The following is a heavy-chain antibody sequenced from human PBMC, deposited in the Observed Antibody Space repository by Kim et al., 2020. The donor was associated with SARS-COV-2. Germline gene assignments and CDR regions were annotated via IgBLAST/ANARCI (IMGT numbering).Heavy chain of an antibody. D-gene: IGHD6-19*01. CDR2: INHSGST. Sequence: SETLSLTCAVYGVSFSGYYWSWIRQPPGKGLEWIGEINHSGSTNYNPSFKSRVTISVDTSKNQFSLKLSSVTAADTAVYYCARGTRQWLSRHYYYYMDVWGKGTTVTVSS. J-gene: IGHJ6*03. CDR1: GVSFSGYY. CDR3: ARGTRQWLSRHYYYYMDV. V-gene: IGHV4-34*01.